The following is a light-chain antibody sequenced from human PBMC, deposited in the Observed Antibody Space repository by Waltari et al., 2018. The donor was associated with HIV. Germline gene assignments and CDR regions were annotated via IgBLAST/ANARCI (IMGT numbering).Light chain of an antibody. V-gene: IGLV3-21*01. CDR2: NDK. CDR1: NIRSKS. CDR3: QAWERGGVRPYV. J-gene: IGLJ1*01. Sequence: SYDLSQAPSVSVAPGQTATITCEGNNIRSKSVHWYQQRPGQAPVLVIYNDKDRPSGIPDRFSGSNSGNTATLTIYRVEAGDEADYVCQAWERGGVRPYVFGTGTKV.